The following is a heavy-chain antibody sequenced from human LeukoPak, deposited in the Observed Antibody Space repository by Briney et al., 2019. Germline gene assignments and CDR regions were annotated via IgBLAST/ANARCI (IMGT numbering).Heavy chain of an antibody. CDR3: VRWNDSSGHYDY. CDR2: IYYSGST. V-gene: IGHV4-39*01. J-gene: IGHJ4*02. Sequence: KPSETLSLTCTVSGGSISSSSYYWGWIRQPPGKGLEWIGSIYYSGSTNYNPSLKSRVTISVDTSKNQFSLKLSSVTAADTAVYYCVRWNDSSGHYDYWGQGTLVTVSS. CDR1: GGSISSSSYY. D-gene: IGHD3-22*01.